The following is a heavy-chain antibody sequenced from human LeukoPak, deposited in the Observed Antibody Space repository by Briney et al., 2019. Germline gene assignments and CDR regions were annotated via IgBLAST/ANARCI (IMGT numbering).Heavy chain of an antibody. J-gene: IGHJ4*02. Sequence: GGSLRLSCAASGFTFTSYSMNWVRQAPGRGLEWVSTISGGGGSTYYADSVKGRFTISRDNSKNTLYLQVNSLRAEDTAVYYCAKGGKWDVTPFDYWGQGTLVTVSS. CDR3: AKGGKWDVTPFDY. V-gene: IGHV3-23*01. CDR2: ISGGGGST. D-gene: IGHD1-26*01. CDR1: GFTFTSYS.